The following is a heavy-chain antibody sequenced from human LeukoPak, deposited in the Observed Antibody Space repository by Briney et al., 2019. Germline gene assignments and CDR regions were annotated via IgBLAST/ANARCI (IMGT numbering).Heavy chain of an antibody. CDR3: ARDQGSVVVPTVTPINDVFDV. J-gene: IGHJ3*01. CDR1: GFTFSSYW. D-gene: IGHD2-2*01. V-gene: IGHV3-7*03. CDR2: IKQDGSEK. Sequence: PGGSLRLSCAASGFTFSSYWMSWVRQAPGKGLEWVANIKQDGSEKHYVDSVKGRFTISRDNAKNSLFLQMNSLRAEDTAVYYCARDQGSVVVPTVTPINDVFDVWGQGTMVTVSS.